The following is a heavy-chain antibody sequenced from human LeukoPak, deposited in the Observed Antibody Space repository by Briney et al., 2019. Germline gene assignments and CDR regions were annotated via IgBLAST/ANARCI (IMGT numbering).Heavy chain of an antibody. V-gene: IGHV3-66*02. Sequence: GGSLRLSCAVSEFSLSSNYMSWVRQAPGKRPEWVSVIYSGGSPQYADYVKGRFTISRDNAKNTLYLQMNSLRTEDTAVYYCARDPRYYDRWGQGTLVTVSS. D-gene: IGHD3-22*01. J-gene: IGHJ4*02. CDR2: IYSGGSP. CDR1: EFSLSSNY. CDR3: ARDPRYYDR.